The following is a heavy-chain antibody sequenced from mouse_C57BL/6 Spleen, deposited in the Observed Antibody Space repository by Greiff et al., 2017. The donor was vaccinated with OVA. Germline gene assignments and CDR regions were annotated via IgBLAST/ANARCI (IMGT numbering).Heavy chain of an antibody. Sequence: QVQLQQSGAELARPGASVKMSCKASGYTFTSYTMHWVKQRPGQGLEWIGYINPSSGYTKYNQKFKDKATLTADKSSSTAYMQLSSLTSEDSAVYDCARDDYYAMDYWGQGTSVTVSS. CDR1: GYTFTSYT. CDR3: ARDDYYAMDY. CDR2: INPSSGYT. J-gene: IGHJ4*01. V-gene: IGHV1-4*01.